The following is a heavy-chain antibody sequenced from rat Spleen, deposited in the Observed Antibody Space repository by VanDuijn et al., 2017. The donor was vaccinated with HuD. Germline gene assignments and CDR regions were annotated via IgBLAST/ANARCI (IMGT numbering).Heavy chain of an antibody. Sequence: QVQLKESGPGLVQPSQTLSLTCTVSGFSLTSYTVSWVRQPPGKGLEWIAAISSGGSTYYNSALKSRLSISRDTSKSQVFLELNSLQTDDTAIYYCTREYNDGSSLGGWFAFWGQGTLVTVSS. CDR2: ISSGGST. CDR1: GFSLTSYT. CDR3: TREYNDGSSLGGWFAF. J-gene: IGHJ3*01. V-gene: IGHV2-6*01. D-gene: IGHD1-12*02.